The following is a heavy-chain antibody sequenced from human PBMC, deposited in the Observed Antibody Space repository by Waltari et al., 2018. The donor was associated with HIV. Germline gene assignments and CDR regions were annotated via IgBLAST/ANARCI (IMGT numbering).Heavy chain of an antibody. V-gene: IGHV4-39*07. CDR1: GGSISSSSYY. J-gene: IGHJ5*02. CDR2: IFYRGNT. Sequence: QLQLQESGPGLVKPSETLSLTCTVSGGSISSSSYYWGWIRQPPGKGLEWIGSIFYRGNTYYNPSLESRVTISLDTSKNHFSLRLSSVTAADTAVYYCARDRETGIVSAGIFDPWGQGTLVTVSS. D-gene: IGHD3-10*01. CDR3: ARDRETGIVSAGIFDP.